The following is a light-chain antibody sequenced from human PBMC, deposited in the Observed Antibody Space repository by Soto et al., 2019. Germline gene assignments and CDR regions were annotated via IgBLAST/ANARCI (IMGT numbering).Light chain of an antibody. J-gene: IGLJ1*01. CDR3: QSYDSSLSGSGV. Sequence: QSVLTQPPSVSGASGERVTISCTGSSSNIGAGYDVHWYQQLPGTAPKLLIYGNTNRPSGVPDRFSGSKSGTSASLAITGLQAEDEADYYCQSYDSSLSGSGVFGTGTKLTV. CDR1: SSNIGAGYD. V-gene: IGLV1-40*01. CDR2: GNT.